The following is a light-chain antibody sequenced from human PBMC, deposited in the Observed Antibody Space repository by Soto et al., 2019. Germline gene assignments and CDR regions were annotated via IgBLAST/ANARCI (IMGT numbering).Light chain of an antibody. Sequence: EIVLTQSPGTLSLSPGERATLSCRASQSVSSSYLAWYPQKPGQAPRLLIYGASSRANGIPDRFSGSGSGTDFTLTISRLEPEYFAVYYCQQYGRGLTFGGGTKVEIK. CDR3: QQYGRGLT. V-gene: IGKV3-20*01. J-gene: IGKJ4*01. CDR2: GAS. CDR1: QSVSSSY.